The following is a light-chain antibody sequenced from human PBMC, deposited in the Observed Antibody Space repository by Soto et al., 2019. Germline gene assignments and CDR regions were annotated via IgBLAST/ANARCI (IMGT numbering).Light chain of an antibody. CDR3: QQYNDWPRPWT. V-gene: IGKV3-15*01. J-gene: IGKJ1*01. CDR1: QSVSSN. Sequence: EIVMTQSPATLSVSTGERATLSCRASQSVSSNLAWYQQKPGQAPRLLIYGASTRATGIPARFSGSGSGTEFTLTISSLQSEDFAFYYCQQYNDWPRPWTFGQGTKVEIK. CDR2: GAS.